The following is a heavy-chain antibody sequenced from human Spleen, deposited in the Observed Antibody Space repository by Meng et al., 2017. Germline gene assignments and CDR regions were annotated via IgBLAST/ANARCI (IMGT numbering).Heavy chain of an antibody. CDR1: GDSISSSSW. D-gene: IGHD3-16*01. Sequence: GSLRLSCGISGDSISSSSWWSWVRQPPGKGLEWIGEIYHSGTTNYNPSLKSRLSMSLDNSKKRFSVDLISVTAADTAVYYCARRFWDGDVFDVWVQGTMVTVSS. J-gene: IGHJ3*01. V-gene: IGHV4-4*02. CDR2: IYHSGTT. CDR3: ARRFWDGDVFDV.